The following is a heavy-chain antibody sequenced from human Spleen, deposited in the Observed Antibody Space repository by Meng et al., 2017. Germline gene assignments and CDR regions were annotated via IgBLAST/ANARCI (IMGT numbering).Heavy chain of an antibody. CDR1: GGFFSGYY. CDR2: INHSGST. J-gene: IGHJ4*02. Sequence: QWHLQQWGSVLLNPPETLSLTCAVYGGFFSGYYWSWIRQPPGKGLEWIGEINHSGSTNYNPSLKSRVTISVDTSKNQFSLKLSSVTAADSAVYYCARGPTTMAHDFDYWGQGTLVTVSS. D-gene: IGHD4-11*01. V-gene: IGHV4-34*01. CDR3: ARGPTTMAHDFDY.